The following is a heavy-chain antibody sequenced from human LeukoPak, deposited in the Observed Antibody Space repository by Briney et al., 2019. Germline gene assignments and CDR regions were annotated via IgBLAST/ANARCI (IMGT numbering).Heavy chain of an antibody. Sequence: PGGSLRHSCAASGFTFSSNWMHWVRLAPGKGLVWVSHINSDGSITSYADSVQGRFTISRDNAKNTLYLQMNSLRVEDTAVYYCARAYCSSTSCYYYMDVWGKGTTVTVSS. D-gene: IGHD2-2*01. CDR2: INSDGSIT. J-gene: IGHJ6*03. CDR1: GFTFSSNW. V-gene: IGHV3-74*01. CDR3: ARAYCSSTSCYYYMDV.